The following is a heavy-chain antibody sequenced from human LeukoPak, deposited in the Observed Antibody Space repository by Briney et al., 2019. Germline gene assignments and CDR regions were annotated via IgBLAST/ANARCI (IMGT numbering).Heavy chain of an antibody. D-gene: IGHD3-22*01. J-gene: IGHJ4*02. Sequence: GGSLRLSCAASGFTFSDYYMSWIRQAPEKGLEWVSYISSSDSTIYYADSVKGRFTISRDNAKNSLYLQMNSLRAEDTAVYYCARDLGYDSSGYLFDYWGQGTLVTVSS. V-gene: IGHV3-11*04. CDR1: GFTFSDYY. CDR3: ARDLGYDSSGYLFDY. CDR2: ISSSDSTI.